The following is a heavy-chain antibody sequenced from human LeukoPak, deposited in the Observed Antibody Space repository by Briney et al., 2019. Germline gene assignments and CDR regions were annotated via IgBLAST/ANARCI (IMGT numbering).Heavy chain of an antibody. Sequence: ASVKVSCKASGYSFIGYYMHWVRQAPGQGLERMGWINPNSGGTNYARKFQGRVIITRDTSISTAYMELSRLRDDDTAVYYCARVALSADYGGSTEHFQHWGQGTLVTVSS. CDR1: GYSFIGYY. J-gene: IGHJ1*01. V-gene: IGHV1-2*02. D-gene: IGHD4-23*01. CDR3: ARVALSADYGGSTEHFQH. CDR2: INPNSGGT.